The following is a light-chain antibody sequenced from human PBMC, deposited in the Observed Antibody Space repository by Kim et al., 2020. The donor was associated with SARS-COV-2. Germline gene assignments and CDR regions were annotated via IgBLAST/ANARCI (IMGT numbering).Light chain of an antibody. Sequence: GQKGTIPCSRSISNIGDYYVSWYQHPPGTAPNLHIYAINKRPSGIPDRFSGSKSGTSATLAITGLQTGDEADYYCETWDSRLSGRVFGGGTQLTVL. J-gene: IGLJ3*02. CDR1: ISNIGDYY. V-gene: IGLV1-51*01. CDR3: ETWDSRLSGRV. CDR2: AIN.